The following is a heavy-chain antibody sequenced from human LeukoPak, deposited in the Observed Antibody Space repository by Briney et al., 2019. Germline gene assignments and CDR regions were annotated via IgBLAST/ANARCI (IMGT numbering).Heavy chain of an antibody. V-gene: IGHV4-39*01. D-gene: IGHD1-1*01. Sequence: PSETLSLTCTVSGASISSSSYHWDWIRQPAGKGLEWIGSMYYSGRTYYNPSLTSRVAISVDTSKNQFSLTVTSVTAADTAVYYCASRPRNWKDYYYGLDVWGQGTTVTVSS. J-gene: IGHJ6*02. CDR2: MYYSGRT. CDR1: GASISSSSYH. CDR3: ASRPRNWKDYYYGLDV.